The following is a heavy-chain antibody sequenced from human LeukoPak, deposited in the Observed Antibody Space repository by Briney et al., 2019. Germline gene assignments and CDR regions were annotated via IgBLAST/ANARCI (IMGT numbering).Heavy chain of an antibody. D-gene: IGHD3-10*01. V-gene: IGHV3-23*01. CDR1: GFTFSSYA. Sequence: GGSLRLSCAASGFTFSSYAMSWVRQAPGKGLEWVSAISGSGGSTYYADSVKGRFTISRDNSKNTLYLQMNSLRAEDTAVYYCAKGQDYYGSGSYYKPNNWFDPWGQGTLVTVSS. CDR3: AKGQDYYGSGSYYKPNNWFDP. J-gene: IGHJ5*02. CDR2: ISGSGGST.